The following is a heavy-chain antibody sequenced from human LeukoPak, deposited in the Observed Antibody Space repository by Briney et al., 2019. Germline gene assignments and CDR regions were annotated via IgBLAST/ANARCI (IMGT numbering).Heavy chain of an antibody. CDR3: AKDLDSSGHYYDFQH. Sequence: GASLRLSCAASGFSFSSYAMSWVRQAPGKGLEWVSLIATNADNTHYADSVKGRFTISRDNSRNTLFLQMNSLRAEDTAVYYCAKDLDSSGHYYDFQHWGQGTVVTVSS. CDR1: GFSFSSYA. CDR2: IATNADNT. V-gene: IGHV3-23*01. J-gene: IGHJ1*01. D-gene: IGHD3-22*01.